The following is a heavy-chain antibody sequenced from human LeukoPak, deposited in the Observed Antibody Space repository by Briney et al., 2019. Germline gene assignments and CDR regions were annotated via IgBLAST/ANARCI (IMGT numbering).Heavy chain of an antibody. CDR2: ISYDGSNK. Sequence: PGGSLRLSCAASGFTFSNAWMHWVRQAPGKGLEWVAVISYDGSNKYYADSVKGRFTISRDNSKNTLYLQMNSLRGEDAALYYCAVLHYYAMDVWGQGTTVTVSS. J-gene: IGHJ6*02. CDR1: GFTFSNAW. CDR3: AVLHYYAMDV. D-gene: IGHD2-8*01. V-gene: IGHV3-30*03.